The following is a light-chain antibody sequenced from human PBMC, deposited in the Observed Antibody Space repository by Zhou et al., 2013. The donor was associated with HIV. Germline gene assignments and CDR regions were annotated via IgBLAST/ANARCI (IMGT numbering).Light chain of an antibody. CDR3: QHYNSWPG. CDR1: QSVRTY. J-gene: IGKJ1*01. V-gene: IGKV3-15*01. Sequence: EIVMTQSPATLSVSPGDRATLSCWASQSVRTYVAWYQQKPGQAPRLLIYGASTRATGIPARFSGSGSETEFTLTISSLQSEDFAVYYCQHYNSWPGFGQGTKVEIK. CDR2: GAS.